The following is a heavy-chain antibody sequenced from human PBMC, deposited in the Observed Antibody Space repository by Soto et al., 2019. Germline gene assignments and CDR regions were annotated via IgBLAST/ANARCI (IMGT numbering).Heavy chain of an antibody. CDR1: GGSITRGGYY. CDR2: IYNSGTT. Sequence: QVQLQESGPGLVKPSETLSLTCTVSGGSITRGGYYWSWIRQHPGKGLEWIGYIYNSGTTYYNPSLKSRVTISIDTSKNQFSLKLTAVTAADTAVYYCARDPAPWGQGTLVTVSS. CDR3: ARDPAP. V-gene: IGHV4-31*03. J-gene: IGHJ1*01.